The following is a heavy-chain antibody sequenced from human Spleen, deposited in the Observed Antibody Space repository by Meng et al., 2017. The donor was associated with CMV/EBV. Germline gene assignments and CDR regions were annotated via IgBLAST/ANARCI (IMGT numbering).Heavy chain of an antibody. CDR1: GFTCSHHG. J-gene: IGHJ4*02. D-gene: IGHD3-10*01. CDR2: IWYDGRNK. CDR3: AKDSGFGGSGSFPN. V-gene: IGHV3-33*06. Sequence: ASGFTCSHHGMHWVRQAPGKGLEWVAVIWYDGRNKYYADSVKGRFTISRDNSNNTLYLQMNSLRADDTAVYYCAKDSGFGGSGSFPNWGQGTLVTVSS.